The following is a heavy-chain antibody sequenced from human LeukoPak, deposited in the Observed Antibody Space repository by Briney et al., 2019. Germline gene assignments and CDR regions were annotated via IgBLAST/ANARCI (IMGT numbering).Heavy chain of an antibody. CDR1: GGSISSCDYY. J-gene: IGHJ4*02. D-gene: IGHD2-2*01. CDR3: ARGRRLGYCSSTSCYAPLDY. V-gene: IGHV4-61*08. Sequence: SETLSLTCTVSGGSISSCDYYWIWIRQPPGQGLVGFGYIYYSGTTNYNPSLKSRVTISVDTSKNQFTLKLSSVTAADTAVYYCARGRRLGYCSSTSCYAPLDYWGQGTLVTVSS. CDR2: IYYSGTT.